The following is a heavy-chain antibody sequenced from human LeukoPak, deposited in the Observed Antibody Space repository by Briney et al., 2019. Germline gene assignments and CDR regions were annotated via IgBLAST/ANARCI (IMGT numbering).Heavy chain of an antibody. J-gene: IGHJ6*02. Sequence: GGSLRLSCAASGFTFGAYWMRWVRQAPGKGPVRVSFIKPDGTRTNYADSVRGRFIISRDNAKNTLYLQMNSLRAEDTAVYYCARENYWTMDVSGQGTTVTVSS. V-gene: IGHV3-74*01. CDR2: IKPDGTRT. CDR3: ARENYWTMDV. CDR1: GFTFGAYW. D-gene: IGHD1-1*01.